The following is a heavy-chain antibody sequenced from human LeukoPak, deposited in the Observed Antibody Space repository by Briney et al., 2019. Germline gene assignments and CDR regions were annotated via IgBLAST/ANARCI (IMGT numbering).Heavy chain of an antibody. CDR2: IKQGGSEK. D-gene: IGHD1-26*01. V-gene: IGHV3-7*03. J-gene: IGHJ4*02. CDR3: ARVQWELRGVGSYFEY. CDR1: GFTFSSYC. Sequence: PGGSLRLSCAASGFTFSSYCMTWVRQAPGKGLEWLSNIKQGGSEKYYVDSVKGRFTVSRDNAKNSLYLQMNSLRAEDTAVYYCARVQWELRGVGSYFEYWGQGALVTVCS.